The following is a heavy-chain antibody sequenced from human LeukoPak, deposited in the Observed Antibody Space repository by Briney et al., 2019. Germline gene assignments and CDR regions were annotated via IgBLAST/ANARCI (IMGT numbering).Heavy chain of an antibody. CDR3: ARDNMIVVVTGFDY. Sequence: SETLSLTCTVSGGSISSYYWSWIRQPAGKGLEWIGRIYTSGSTNYNPSLKSRVTMSVDTSKNQFSLKLSSVTAADTAVYYCARDNMIVVVTGFDYWGQGTLVTVSS. D-gene: IGHD3-22*01. CDR2: IYTSGST. V-gene: IGHV4-4*07. J-gene: IGHJ4*02. CDR1: GGSISSYY.